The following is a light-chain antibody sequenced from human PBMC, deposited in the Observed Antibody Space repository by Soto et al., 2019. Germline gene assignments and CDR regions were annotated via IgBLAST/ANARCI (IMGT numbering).Light chain of an antibody. CDR1: QNINSN. CDR2: GAS. Sequence: EIVMTQSPATLSESPGERATLSCRASQNINSNLAWYQQKPGQAPRLLIYGASTRATGIPARFSGSGSGTEFTLTISSLQSEDFAVYYCQQDHNWPPRTFGQGTKVEIK. J-gene: IGKJ1*01. CDR3: QQDHNWPPRT. V-gene: IGKV3-15*01.